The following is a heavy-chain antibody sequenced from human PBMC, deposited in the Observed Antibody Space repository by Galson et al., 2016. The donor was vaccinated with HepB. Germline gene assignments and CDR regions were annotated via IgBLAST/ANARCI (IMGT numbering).Heavy chain of an antibody. J-gene: IGHJ3*01. Sequence: SLRLSCAASGFTFSDYAMTWVRQAPGKGLEWLATISGSGANTWLSDSVKGRLTVSRGNSGNTLYLEINRLRAEDTALYYCARARGFYDAFNVWGQGAMATVSS. CDR3: ARARGFYDAFNV. V-gene: IGHV3-23*01. D-gene: IGHD3-3*01. CDR2: ISGSGANT. CDR1: GFTFSDYA.